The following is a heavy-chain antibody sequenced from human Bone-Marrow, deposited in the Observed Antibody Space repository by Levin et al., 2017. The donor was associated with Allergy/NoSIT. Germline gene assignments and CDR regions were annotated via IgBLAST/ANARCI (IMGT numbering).Heavy chain of an antibody. CDR3: ATGMGSSSSLMTY. V-gene: IGHV3-13*01. CDR2: IDTAGDT. J-gene: IGHJ4*02. Sequence: PGGSLRLSCAASGFTFSSYDMHWVRQATGKGLEWVSGIDTAGDTYYPGSVKGRFTISRENAKNSLYLQMNSLRAGDTAVYYCATGMGSSSSLMTYWGQGTLVTVSS. CDR1: GFTFSSYD. D-gene: IGHD2-2*01.